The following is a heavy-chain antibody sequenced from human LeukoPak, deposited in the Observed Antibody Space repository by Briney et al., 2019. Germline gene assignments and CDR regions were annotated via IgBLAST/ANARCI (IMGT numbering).Heavy chain of an antibody. CDR3: ASGKYYYDDSASVNRASRTAFHI. D-gene: IGHD3-22*01. Sequence: ETLSLTCSVSGDSTAGYFWGWIRQSPGRAPEWLAYVYRSGQSDYNSSLRGRVTVSLDRSKTQVSLRLRSLTAADTAVYYCASGKYYYDDSASVNRASRTAFHIWAQGTMVLVSS. J-gene: IGHJ3*02. V-gene: IGHV4-59*12. CDR2: VYRSGQS. CDR1: GDSTAGYF.